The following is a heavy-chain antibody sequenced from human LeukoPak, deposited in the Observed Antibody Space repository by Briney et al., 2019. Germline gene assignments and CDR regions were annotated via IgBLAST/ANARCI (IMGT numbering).Heavy chain of an antibody. V-gene: IGHV3-21*01. Sequence: GGSLRLSCAGSGFTFSRYSMNWFRQAPGKGLEMVSSISSRSTNIFYADSVKGRFTISRDNAKNSLYLQMNSLGAEDTAVHYCARDAQWLVPEGYFYYMDVWGKGTTVTVSS. CDR3: ARDAQWLVPEGYFYYMDV. J-gene: IGHJ6*03. CDR1: GFTFSRYS. D-gene: IGHD6-19*01. CDR2: ISSRSTNI.